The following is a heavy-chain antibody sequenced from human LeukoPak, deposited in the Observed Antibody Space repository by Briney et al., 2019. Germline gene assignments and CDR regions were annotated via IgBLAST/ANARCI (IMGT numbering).Heavy chain of an antibody. V-gene: IGHV4-59*01. D-gene: IGHD2-2*01. J-gene: IGHJ5*02. CDR1: GGSISSYY. CDR3: AREVVPAAMLSWFDP. CDR2: IYYSGST. Sequence: SETLSLTCTVSGGSISSYYRSWIRQPPGKGLEWIGYIYYSGSTNYNPSLKSRVTISVDTSKNQFSLKLSSVTAADTAVYYCAREVVPAAMLSWFDPWGQGTLVTVSS.